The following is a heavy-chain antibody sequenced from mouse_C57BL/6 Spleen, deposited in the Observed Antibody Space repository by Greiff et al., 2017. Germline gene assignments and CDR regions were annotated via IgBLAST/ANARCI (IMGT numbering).Heavy chain of an antibody. CDR1: GFNIKDDY. CDR2: IDPENGDT. V-gene: IGHV14-4*01. Sequence: VQLKESGAELVRPGASVKLSCTASGFNIKDDYMHWVKQRPEQGLEWIGWIDPENGDTEYASKFQGKATITADTSSNTAYLQLSSLTSEDTAVYYCTTPITTVVYYYAMDYWGQGTSVTVSS. J-gene: IGHJ4*01. D-gene: IGHD1-1*01. CDR3: TTPITTVVYYYAMDY.